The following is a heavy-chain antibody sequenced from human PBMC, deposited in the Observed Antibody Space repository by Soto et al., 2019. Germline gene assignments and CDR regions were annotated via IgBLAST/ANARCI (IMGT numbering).Heavy chain of an antibody. D-gene: IGHD6-6*01. CDR3: ARDGYEGKSKQLEDGMDV. CDR1: GYTFTSYC. CDR2: IIAYNGNT. Sequence: ASVKVSCKASGYTFTSYCISWVLQAPVQVLEWMGWIIAYNGNTNYAQKLQGRVTMTTDTSTSTAYMELRSLRSDDTAMYYCARDGYEGKSKQLEDGMDVWGQGTTVTVS. J-gene: IGHJ6*02. V-gene: IGHV1-18*01.